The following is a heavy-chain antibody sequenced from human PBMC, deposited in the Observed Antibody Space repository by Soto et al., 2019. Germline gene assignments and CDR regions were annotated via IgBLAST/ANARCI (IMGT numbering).Heavy chain of an antibody. CDR3: AREQAGRLYYYYYGMDV. CDR2: ISAYNGNT. J-gene: IGHJ6*02. CDR1: GYTFTSYG. Sequence: ASVKVSCKASGYTFTSYGISWVRQAPGQGLEWMGWISAYNGNTNYAQKLQGRVTMTADTSTGTAYMELRSLRSDDTAVYYCAREQAGRLYYYYYGMDVWGQGTTVTVSS. V-gene: IGHV1-18*04. D-gene: IGHD6-19*01.